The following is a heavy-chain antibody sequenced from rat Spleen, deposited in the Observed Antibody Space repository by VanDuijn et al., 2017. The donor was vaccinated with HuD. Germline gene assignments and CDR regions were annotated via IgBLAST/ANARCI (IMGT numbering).Heavy chain of an antibody. CDR2: ISYDGGST. CDR3: TTEFGVRVMDA. Sequence: EVQLMESGGGLVQPGRSLKLSCVASGFTFNNYWMTWVRQAPTQGLEWVASISYDGGSTFYRDSVKGRFTISRDDATSSLYLQMDSLRSEDTATYYCTTEFGVRVMDAWGQGASVTVSS. V-gene: IGHV5-20*01. D-gene: IGHD4-3*01. J-gene: IGHJ4*01. CDR1: GFTFNNYW.